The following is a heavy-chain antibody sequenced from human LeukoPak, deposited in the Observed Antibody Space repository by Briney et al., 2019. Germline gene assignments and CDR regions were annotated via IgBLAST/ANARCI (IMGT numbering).Heavy chain of an antibody. V-gene: IGHV3-9*03. CDR1: GFTFDDYA. J-gene: IGHJ3*02. CDR2: ISWNSGSI. D-gene: IGHD2-21*01. Sequence: GGSLRLSCAASGFTFDDYAMHWVRQAPGKGLEWVSGISWNSGSIGYADSVKGRFTISRDNAKNSLYLQMNSLRAEDMALYYCAKDGETALDIWGQGTMVTVSS. CDR3: AKDGETALDI.